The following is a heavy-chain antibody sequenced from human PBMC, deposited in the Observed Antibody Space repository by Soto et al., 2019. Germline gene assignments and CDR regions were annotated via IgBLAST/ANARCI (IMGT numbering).Heavy chain of an antibody. Sequence: GGSLRLSCAASEFTFSSYPMSWVRQAPGKGLEWVSAITGSGGFTNYADSVKGRFTISRDNSKNTLFLQMNSLRAEDTAVYYCAKARGANNWANYYGLDVWGQGTTVTVSS. CDR2: ITGSGGFT. D-gene: IGHD1-1*01. CDR3: AKARGANNWANYYGLDV. J-gene: IGHJ6*02. V-gene: IGHV3-23*01. CDR1: EFTFSSYP.